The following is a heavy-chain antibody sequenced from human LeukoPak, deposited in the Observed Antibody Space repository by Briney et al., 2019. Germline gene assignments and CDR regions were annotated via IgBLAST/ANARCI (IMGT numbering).Heavy chain of an antibody. CDR2: ISGSGDNT. J-gene: IGHJ6*01. V-gene: IGHV3-23*01. Sequence: PGGSLRLSCAASGFTLSGFAMSWARRTPGERLEWCSGISGSGDNTLYADSVKGRFPICSDNSKNTLYLEMNSLRDEDTAIYYCAKMKGHPLPKSYMDVWGQGTTVTVSS. CDR3: AKMKGHPLPKSYMDV. CDR1: GFTLSGFA.